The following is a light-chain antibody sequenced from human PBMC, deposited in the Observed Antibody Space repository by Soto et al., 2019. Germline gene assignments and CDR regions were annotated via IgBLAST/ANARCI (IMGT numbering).Light chain of an antibody. V-gene: IGLV2-14*01. Sequence: QSALTQPASVSGPPGQSIAISCTGTSSDVGGYNYVSWYQQHPGKAPKLLLSEVSNRPSGVSDRFSGSKSGNTASLTISGLQTQDEADYYCSSFTSAYTFVFGTGTKVTVL. J-gene: IGLJ1*01. CDR3: SSFTSAYTFV. CDR2: EVS. CDR1: SSDVGGYNY.